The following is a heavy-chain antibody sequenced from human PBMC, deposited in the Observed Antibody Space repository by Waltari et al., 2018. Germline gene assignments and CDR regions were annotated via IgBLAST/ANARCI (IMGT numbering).Heavy chain of an antibody. J-gene: IGHJ5*02. CDR1: GYTFTSYD. V-gene: IGHV1-8*03. Sequence: QVQLVQSGAEVKKPGASVKVSCKASGYTFTSYDINWVRQATGQGLEWMGGMNPDRGNTGKAQKFQGRVTITRKTSISTAYMELSSLRSEDTAVYYWARESTSWGRGWFDPWGQGTLVTVSS. CDR3: ARESTSWGRGWFDP. D-gene: IGHD2-2*01. CDR2: MNPDRGNT.